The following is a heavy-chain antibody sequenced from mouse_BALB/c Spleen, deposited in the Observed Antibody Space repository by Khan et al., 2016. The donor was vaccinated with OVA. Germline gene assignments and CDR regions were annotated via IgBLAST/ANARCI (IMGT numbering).Heavy chain of an antibody. D-gene: IGHD1-1*01. Sequence: QVQLQQSGAELMKPGASVMISCKATGYTFSSYWIEWVKQRPGHGLEWIGEILPGSGSINYNEKFKAKATFTADTSSNTAYMQLSSLTSEYSAVYCCARPVITAVPWYFDVWGAGTTVTVSS. CDR2: ILPGSGSI. CDR3: ARPVITAVPWYFDV. V-gene: IGHV1-9*01. CDR1: GYTFSSYW. J-gene: IGHJ1*01.